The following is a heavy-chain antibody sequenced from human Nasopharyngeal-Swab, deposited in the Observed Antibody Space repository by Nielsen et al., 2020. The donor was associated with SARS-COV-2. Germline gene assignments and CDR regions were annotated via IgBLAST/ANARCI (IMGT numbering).Heavy chain of an antibody. V-gene: IGHV4-59*01. Sequence: SETLSLTCNVSGGSISSYYWSWIRQPPGKGLEWIGYIYYRGSTNYNPSLKSRVTISVDSSKNQFSLKLSSVTAADTAVYYCARWDIVVVVAATGAFDIWGQGTMVTVSS. J-gene: IGHJ3*02. CDR3: ARWDIVVVVAATGAFDI. D-gene: IGHD2-15*01. CDR1: GGSISSYY. CDR2: IYYRGST.